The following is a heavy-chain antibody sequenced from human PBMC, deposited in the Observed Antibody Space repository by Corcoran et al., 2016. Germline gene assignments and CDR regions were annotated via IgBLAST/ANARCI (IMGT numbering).Heavy chain of an antibody. CDR3: ARDSDGSGSYYTLNDAFDI. D-gene: IGHD3-10*01. Sequence: QVQLVQSGAEVKKPGASVKVSCKASGYTFTSYGISWVRQAPGQGLEWMGWISAYNGNTNYAQKLQGRVTMTTDTSTSTAYMELRSLRSDDTAVYYWARDSDGSGSYYTLNDAFDIWGQGTMVTVSS. CDR1: GYTFTSYG. J-gene: IGHJ3*02. CDR2: ISAYNGNT. V-gene: IGHV1-18*01.